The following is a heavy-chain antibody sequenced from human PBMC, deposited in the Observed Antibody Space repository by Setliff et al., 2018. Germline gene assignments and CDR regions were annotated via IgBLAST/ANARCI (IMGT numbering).Heavy chain of an antibody. CDR3: VRDRAAIVVGTPTAAFDI. V-gene: IGHV1-18*01. J-gene: IGHJ3*02. CDR1: GYTFAKYG. D-gene: IGHD2-2*01. Sequence: ASVKVSCKAFGYTFAKYGTSWVRQAPGKGLEWMGWISGYNGYTVYAQKLQGRGTLTTYTSTGTAYMVVRSLRTDDTSQYYCVRDRAAIVVGTPTAAFDIWGQGTMVTVSS. CDR2: ISGYNGYT.